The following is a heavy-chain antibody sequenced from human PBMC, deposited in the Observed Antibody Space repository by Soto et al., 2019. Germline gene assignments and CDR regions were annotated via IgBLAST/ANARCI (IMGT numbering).Heavy chain of an antibody. J-gene: IGHJ5*02. CDR1: GGTFSSYA. CDR2: IIPIFGTA. V-gene: IGHV1-69*13. D-gene: IGHD3-3*01. CDR3: ARVERFLEWLLWFDP. Sequence: SVKVSCKASGGTFSSYAISWVRQAPGQGLEWVGGIIPIFGTANYAQKFQGRVTITADESTSTAYMELSSLRSEDTAVYYCARVERFLEWLLWFDPWGQGTLVTVSS.